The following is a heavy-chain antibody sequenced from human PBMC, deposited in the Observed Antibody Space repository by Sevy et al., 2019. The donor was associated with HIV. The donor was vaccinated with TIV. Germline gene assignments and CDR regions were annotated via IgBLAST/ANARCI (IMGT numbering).Heavy chain of an antibody. V-gene: IGHV3-15*05. J-gene: IGHJ4*01. CDR1: GFAFSHAW. CDR2: IKSDTDDGTT. D-gene: IGHD3-10*01. Sequence: GGSLRLSCAASGFAFSHAWLYWVRQAPGKGLEWVGRIKSDTDDGTTDYAAPVKGRVSISRDDSKNTLYLQMNSLKTEDTAVYYCATGRRTLGVHYWGHGTLVTVSS. CDR3: ATGRRTLGVHY.